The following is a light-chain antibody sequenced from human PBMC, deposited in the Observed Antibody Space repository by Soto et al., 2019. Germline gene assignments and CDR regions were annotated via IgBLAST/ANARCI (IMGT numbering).Light chain of an antibody. J-gene: IGKJ1*01. CDR2: DAS. CDR1: QSILTW. CDR3: QQYDSFSGT. V-gene: IGKV1-5*01. Sequence: DIVLTQSPATLSSSVGDRVTLTCSACQSILTWFAWYQQKPGKAPKLLIYDASSLERGLPSRFSGSVSGTEFTLTITSLQPDDFATYFCQQYDSFSGTFGQGTKVDIK.